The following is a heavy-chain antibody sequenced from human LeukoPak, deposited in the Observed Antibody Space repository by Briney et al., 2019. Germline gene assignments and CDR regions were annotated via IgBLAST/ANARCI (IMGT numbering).Heavy chain of an antibody. D-gene: IGHD3-10*01. Sequence: SETLSLTCTVSGYSISSGYYWGWIRQPAGKGLEWIGRIYTSGSTNYNPSLKSRVTMSVDTSKNQFSLKLSSVTAADTAVYYCARHALWFGESYLDYWGQGTLVTVSS. CDR2: IYTSGST. CDR3: ARHALWFGESYLDY. CDR1: GYSISSGYY. V-gene: IGHV4-4*07. J-gene: IGHJ4*02.